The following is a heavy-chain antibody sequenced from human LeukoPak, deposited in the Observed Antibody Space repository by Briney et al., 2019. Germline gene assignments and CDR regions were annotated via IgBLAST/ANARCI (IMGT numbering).Heavy chain of an antibody. CDR2: ISSSSSYI. CDR1: GFTFSSYN. Sequence: PGGSLRLSCAASGFTFSSYNMNWVRQAPGKGLEWVSSISSSSSYIYYADSVKGRFTISRDNAKNSLYLQTNSLRAEDTAVYYCARDQYDYVWGSYRSRSTFFDYWGQGTLVTVSS. J-gene: IGHJ4*02. CDR3: ARDQYDYVWGSYRSRSTFFDY. D-gene: IGHD3-16*02. V-gene: IGHV3-21*01.